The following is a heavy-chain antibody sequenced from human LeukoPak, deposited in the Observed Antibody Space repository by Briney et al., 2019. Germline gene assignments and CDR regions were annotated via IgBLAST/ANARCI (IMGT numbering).Heavy chain of an antibody. CDR2: IFYSGTT. CDR3: ARGGWNKFDY. J-gene: IGHJ4*02. CDR1: GGSIGSDNW. V-gene: IGHV4-4*02. D-gene: IGHD3-22*01. Sequence: SETLSLTCAVSGGSIGSDNWWTWVRQPPGKGLEWIGFIFYSGTTNYNPSLKSRVTISVDTSKNQFSLKLSSVTAADTAVYYCARGGWNKFDYWGQGTLVTVSS.